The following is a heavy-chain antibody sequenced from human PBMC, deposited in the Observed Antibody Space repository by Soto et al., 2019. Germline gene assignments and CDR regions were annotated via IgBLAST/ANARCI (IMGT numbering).Heavy chain of an antibody. CDR2: IIPIFGTA. D-gene: IGHD3-3*01. J-gene: IGHJ6*02. V-gene: IGHV1-69*13. Sequence: SVKVSCKASGGTFSSYAISWVRQAPGQGLEWMGGIIPIFGTANYAQKFQGRVTITADESTSTAYMELSSLRSEDTAVYYCASYGTVLRFLEWPRGYYYGMDVWGQGTTVTVSS. CDR1: GGTFSSYA. CDR3: ASYGTVLRFLEWPRGYYYGMDV.